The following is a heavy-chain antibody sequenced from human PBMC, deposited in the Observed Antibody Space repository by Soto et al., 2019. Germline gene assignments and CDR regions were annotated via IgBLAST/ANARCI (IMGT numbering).Heavy chain of an antibody. CDR3: ARAARGASLYNWNPRI. CDR1: GYTFTSYY. CDR2: INPSGGST. J-gene: IGHJ3*02. D-gene: IGHD1-20*01. Sequence: ASVKVSCKASGYTFTSYYMHWVRQAPGQGLEWMGIINPSGGSTSYAQKFQGRVTMTRDTSTSTVYMELSSLRSEDTAVYYCARAARGASLYNWNPRIWGQGPMVTVSS. V-gene: IGHV1-46*03.